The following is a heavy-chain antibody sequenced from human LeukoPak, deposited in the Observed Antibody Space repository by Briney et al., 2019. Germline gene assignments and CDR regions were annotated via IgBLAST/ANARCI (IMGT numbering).Heavy chain of an antibody. J-gene: IGHJ4*02. CDR1: GFTFSSYA. Sequence: PGGSLRLSCAASGFTFSSYAMHWVRQAPGKGLEWVAVISYDGSNKYYADSVKGRFTISRDNSKNTLYLQMNSLRAEDTAVYYCARTRPYPGFGYGDLRQPSDYWGQGTLVTVSS. CDR2: ISYDGSNK. CDR3: ARTRPYPGFGYGDLRQPSDY. V-gene: IGHV3-30-3*01. D-gene: IGHD4-17*01.